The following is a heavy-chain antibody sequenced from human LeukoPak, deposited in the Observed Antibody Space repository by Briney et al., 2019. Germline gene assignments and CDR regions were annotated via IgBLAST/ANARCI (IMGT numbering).Heavy chain of an antibody. CDR1: GGSISSYY. CDR2: INHSGST. CDR3: ARDRGVKPFDY. J-gene: IGHJ4*02. V-gene: IGHV4-34*01. D-gene: IGHD3-10*01. Sequence: SETLSLTCTVSGGSISSYYWSWIRQPPGKGLEWIGEINHSGSTNYNPSLKSRVTISVDTSKNQFSLKLSSVTAADTAVYYCARDRGVKPFDYWGQGTLVTVSS.